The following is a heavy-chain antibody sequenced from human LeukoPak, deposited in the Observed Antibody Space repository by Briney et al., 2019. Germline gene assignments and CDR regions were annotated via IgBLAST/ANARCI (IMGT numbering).Heavy chain of an antibody. CDR2: ISSSSSTI. CDR1: GFTFSSYW. J-gene: IGHJ5*02. Sequence: PGGSLRLSCAASGFTFSSYWMNWARQAPGKGLEWVSYISSSSSTIYYADSVKGRFTISRDNAKNSLYLQMNSLRDEDTAVYYCAREGNTPKYYDFWSGNNWFDPWGQGTLVTVSS. V-gene: IGHV3-48*02. D-gene: IGHD3-3*01. CDR3: AREGNTPKYYDFWSGNNWFDP.